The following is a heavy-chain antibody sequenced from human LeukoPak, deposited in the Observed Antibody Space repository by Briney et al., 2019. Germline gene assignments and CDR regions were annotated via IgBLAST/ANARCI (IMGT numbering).Heavy chain of an antibody. D-gene: IGHD3-22*01. Sequence: GGSLRLSCAASGLTFSSYAMSWVRQAPGKGLDWVSAISGSGGSTYYADSVKGRFTISRDNSKSTLYLQMNSLRAEDTAVYYCAKLCQSCGYYYDYWGQGTLVTVSS. CDR2: ISGSGGST. CDR3: AKLCQSCGYYYDY. J-gene: IGHJ4*02. V-gene: IGHV3-23*01. CDR1: GLTFSSYA.